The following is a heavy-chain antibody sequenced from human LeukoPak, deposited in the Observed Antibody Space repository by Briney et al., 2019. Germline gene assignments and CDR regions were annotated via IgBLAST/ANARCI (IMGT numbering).Heavy chain of an antibody. J-gene: IGHJ3*02. D-gene: IGHD3-22*01. CDR2: IIPIFRTA. CDR3: PREKEYYYDSSGYPRPDAFDI. V-gene: IGHV1-69*05. CDR1: RGTFSSYA. Sequence: SVKVSCKASRGTFSSYAISWVRQAPGQGLESMGGIIPIFRTANYAQKFQGRVTITTDESTSTAYLELSSLSSEDTAVYYCPREKEYYYDSSGYPRPDAFDIWGQGTMVTVSS.